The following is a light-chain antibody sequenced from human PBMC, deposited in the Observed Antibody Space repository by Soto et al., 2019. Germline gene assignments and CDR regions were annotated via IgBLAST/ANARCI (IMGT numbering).Light chain of an antibody. V-gene: IGKV3-15*01. J-gene: IGKJ3*01. CDR3: QQYNNGPLT. Sequence: EIVITQSPATLSVSPSERATLSCRASQSVSSNLAWYQQKPGQAPRLLIYCASTRATGIPARFSGSGSGTEFTLTISSLQSEDFAVYYCQQYNNGPLTFGPGTKVDIK. CDR1: QSVSSN. CDR2: CAS.